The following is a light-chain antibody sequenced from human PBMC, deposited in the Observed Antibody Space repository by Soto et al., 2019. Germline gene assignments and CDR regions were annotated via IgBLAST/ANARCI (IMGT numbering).Light chain of an antibody. V-gene: IGKV1-39*01. CDR2: AAS. J-gene: IGKJ1*01. CDR3: QQSYSTPKTWT. Sequence: HMTQSPSSLSASVGDRVTINCRASQSISSYLNWYQQKPGPAPKLLVYAASSLQSGVPSRFSGSGSGTDFTLTISSLQPEDYATYYCQQSYSTPKTWTFGQGTKVDIK. CDR1: QSISSY.